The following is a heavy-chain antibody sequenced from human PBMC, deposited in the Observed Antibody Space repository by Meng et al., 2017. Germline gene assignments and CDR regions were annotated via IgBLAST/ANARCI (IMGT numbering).Heavy chain of an antibody. V-gene: IGHV3-21*01. D-gene: IGHD2-15*01. CDR2: ISSSSYI. Sequence: GESLKISCAASGFTFSSYAMSWVRQAPGKGLEWVSSISSSSYIYYADSVKGRFTISRDNAKNSLYLQMNSLRAEDTAVYYCARDFWGDSPGYCSGGSCQPFDYWGQGTLVTVSS. J-gene: IGHJ4*02. CDR1: GFTFSSYA. CDR3: ARDFWGDSPGYCSGGSCQPFDY.